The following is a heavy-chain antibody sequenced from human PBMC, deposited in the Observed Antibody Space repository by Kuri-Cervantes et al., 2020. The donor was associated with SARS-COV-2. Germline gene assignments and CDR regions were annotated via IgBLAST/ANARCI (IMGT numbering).Heavy chain of an antibody. J-gene: IGHJ6*03. CDR2: IYPGDSDT. D-gene: IGHD3-9*01. CDR1: GYSFTSYW. CDR3: ARQGLRYFDWLHSNYMDV. Sequence: GGSLRLSCKGSGYSFTSYWIGWVRQMPGKGLEWMGIIYPGDSDTRYSPSFQGQVTISADKSISTAYLQWSSLKASDTAMYYCARQGLRYFDWLHSNYMDVWGKGTTVTVSS. V-gene: IGHV5-51*01.